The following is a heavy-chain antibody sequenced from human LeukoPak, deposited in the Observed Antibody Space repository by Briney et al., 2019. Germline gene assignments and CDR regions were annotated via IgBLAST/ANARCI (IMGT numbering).Heavy chain of an antibody. D-gene: IGHD1-26*01. Sequence: ASVKVSCKASGYTFTSYYMHWVRQAPGQGLEWMGIINPSGGSTSYAQKFQGRVTMTRDTFTSTVYMELSSLRSEDTAVYYCARDRVGAALGGPGQYWGQGTLVTVSS. V-gene: IGHV1-46*01. CDR2: INPSGGST. CDR1: GYTFTSYY. J-gene: IGHJ4*02. CDR3: ARDRVGAALGGPGQY.